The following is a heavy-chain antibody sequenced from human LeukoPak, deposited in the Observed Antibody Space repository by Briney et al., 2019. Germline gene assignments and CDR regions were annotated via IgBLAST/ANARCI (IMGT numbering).Heavy chain of an antibody. CDR1: GFTFSSYA. V-gene: IGHV3-64*02. J-gene: IGHJ4*02. CDR3: ARENTFFDL. Sequence: GGSLRLSCAASGFTFSSYAMHWVRQAPGKGLEYVSTISSNGGSTYYADSVKGRFIISRDNSKNTLYLQMGSLRAEDMAVYYCARENTFFDLWGQGALVTVSS. CDR2: ISSNGGST.